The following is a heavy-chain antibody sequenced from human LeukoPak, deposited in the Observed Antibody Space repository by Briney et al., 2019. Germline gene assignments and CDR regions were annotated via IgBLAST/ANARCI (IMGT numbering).Heavy chain of an antibody. CDR2: IYYSGST. CDR1: GGSISSYY. J-gene: IGHJ5*02. CDR3: AGSGSNWFDP. D-gene: IGHD3-22*01. V-gene: IGHV4-59*08. Sequence: SETLSLTCTVSGGSISSYYWSWIRQPPGKGLEWIGYIYYSGSTNYNPSLKSRVTISVDTSKNQFSLKLSSVTAADTAVYYCAGSGSNWFDPWGQGTLVTVSS.